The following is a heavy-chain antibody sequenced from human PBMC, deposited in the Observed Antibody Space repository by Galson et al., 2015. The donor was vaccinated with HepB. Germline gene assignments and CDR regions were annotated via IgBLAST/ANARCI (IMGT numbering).Heavy chain of an antibody. Sequence: SVKVSCKASGGTFSSYAISWVRQAPGQGLEWMGGIIPIFGTANYAQKFQGRVTITADESTSTAYMELSSLRSEDTAVYYCAREFRGNSSSSLHYYYYYMDVWGKGTTVTVSS. CDR2: IIPIFGTA. D-gene: IGHD6-6*01. CDR1: GGTFSSYA. CDR3: AREFRGNSSSSLHYYYYYMDV. V-gene: IGHV1-69*13. J-gene: IGHJ6*03.